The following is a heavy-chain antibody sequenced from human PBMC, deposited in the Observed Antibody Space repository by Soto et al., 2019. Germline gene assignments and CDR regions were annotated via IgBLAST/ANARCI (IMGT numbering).Heavy chain of an antibody. CDR3: AGDSGRGGGMDV. V-gene: IGHV3-48*02. Sequence: GGSLRLSCAASGSTFSDYPMHWVRQASGKGLEWVSYITDRSTTTYYPDSVKGRFTISRDNAKNSLYLQMSSLRDEDTALYYCAGDSGRGGGMDVWGQGTTVTVSS. J-gene: IGHJ6*02. D-gene: IGHD3-10*01. CDR2: ITDRSTTT. CDR1: GSTFSDYP.